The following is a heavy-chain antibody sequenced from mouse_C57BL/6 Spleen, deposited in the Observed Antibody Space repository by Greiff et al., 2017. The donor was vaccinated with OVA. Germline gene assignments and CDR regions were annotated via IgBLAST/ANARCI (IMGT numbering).Heavy chain of an antibody. CDR3: ARKSDYYFDY. V-gene: IGHV1-69*01. CDR1: GYTFTSYW. J-gene: IGHJ2*01. CDR2: IDPSDSYT. Sequence: QVQLQQSGAELVMPGASVKLSCKASGYTFTSYWMHWVKQRPGQGLEWIGEIDPSDSYTNYNQKFKGKSTLTVDKSSSTAYMQLSSLTSEDSAVDYCARKSDYYFDYWGQGTTLTVSS. D-gene: IGHD2-13*01.